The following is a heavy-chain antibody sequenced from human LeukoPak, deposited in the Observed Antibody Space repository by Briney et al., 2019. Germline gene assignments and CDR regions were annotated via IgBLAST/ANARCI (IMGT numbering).Heavy chain of an antibody. CDR2: IYYSGST. J-gene: IGHJ4*02. CDR1: GGSISSGDYY. Sequence: SQTLSLTCTVSGGSISSGDYYWSWIRQPPGKGLEWIGYIYYSGSTYYNPSLKSRVTISVDTSKNQFSLKLSSVTAADTAVYYCARSRAEWIRGRGGYPLDYWGQGTLVTISS. CDR3: ARSRAEWIRGRGGYPLDY. V-gene: IGHV4-30-4*01. D-gene: IGHD5-12*01.